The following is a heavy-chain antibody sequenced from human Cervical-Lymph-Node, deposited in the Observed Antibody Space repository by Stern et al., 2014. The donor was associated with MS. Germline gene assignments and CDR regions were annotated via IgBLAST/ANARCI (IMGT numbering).Heavy chain of an antibody. Sequence: VQLEESGAEVTKPGSSVKVSCKASGGTFRTSAISWVRQAPGQGLEWMGGIIPIFGTGNHAQKFQGRVTITADESTSTAYMELSRLRSEDTAVYYCARDREAHYFDYWGQGTLVIVSS. J-gene: IGHJ4*02. CDR3: ARDREAHYFDY. V-gene: IGHV1-69*01. CDR1: GGTFRTSA. CDR2: IIPIFGTG.